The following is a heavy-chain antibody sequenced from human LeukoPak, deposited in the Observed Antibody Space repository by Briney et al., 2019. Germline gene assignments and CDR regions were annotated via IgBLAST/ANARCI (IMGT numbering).Heavy chain of an antibody. J-gene: IGHJ4*02. D-gene: IGHD6-19*01. CDR1: SGTLSGYY. CDR2: INQSGDT. CDR3: ARQAPGYTSGWSL. Sequence: SDTLSLTCTVNSGTLSGYYWTWIRQSSGKGLEYIGEINQSGDTNYNPSLKSRITISVDASKNQFSLNLGSVTAADTAAYYCARQAPGYTSGWSLWGQGTLVTVSS. V-gene: IGHV4-34*01.